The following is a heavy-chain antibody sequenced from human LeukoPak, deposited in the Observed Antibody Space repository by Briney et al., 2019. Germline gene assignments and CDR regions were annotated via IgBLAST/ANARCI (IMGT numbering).Heavy chain of an antibody. D-gene: IGHD2-15*01. J-gene: IGHJ6*02. CDR3: AKSGRYCSGGSCYYYGMDV. CDR1: GFTFSSYG. Sequence: PGGSLRLSCAASGFTFSSYGMHWVRQAPGKGLEWVAVISYDGSKKYYADSVKGRFTISRDNSKNTLYLQMNSLRAEDTAVYYCAKSGRYCSGGSCYYYGMDVWGQGTTVTVSS. V-gene: IGHV3-30*18. CDR2: ISYDGSKK.